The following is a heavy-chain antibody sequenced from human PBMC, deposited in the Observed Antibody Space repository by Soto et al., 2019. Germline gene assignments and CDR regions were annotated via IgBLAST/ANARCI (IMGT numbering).Heavy chain of an antibody. CDR1: GYSFTSHW. D-gene: IGHD2-15*01. V-gene: IGHV5-51*01. J-gene: IGHJ6*01. CDR2: IYPGDSDT. CDR3: ARHHRESYCSGGSCFESRYYYHRYLHDV. Sequence: PGESLKISWNGSGYSFTSHWIGWGRQMPGKGLEWMGIIYPGDSDTRYSPSFQGQVTISADKSISTAYLQWSSLKASDTAMYYCARHHRESYCSGGSCFESRYYYHRYLHDVRRQGTTVIVSS.